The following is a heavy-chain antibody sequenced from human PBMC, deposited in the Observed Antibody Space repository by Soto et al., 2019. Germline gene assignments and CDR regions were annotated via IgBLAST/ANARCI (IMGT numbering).Heavy chain of an antibody. J-gene: IGHJ4*02. D-gene: IGHD3-22*01. V-gene: IGHV3-74*01. Sequence: EVQLVESGEGLVQPGGSRTPSVAPLGFPFGGYGMHWVAQPPGRGRVWVSRIKSDGSGTYYADSVQDRFTISRDNARNTLYLQMNSLRVEDTAVYFCARGDGDRYDGNGYLGRHWGQGTLVTVSS. CDR1: GFPFGGYG. CDR2: IKSDGSGT. CDR3: ARGDGDRYDGNGYLGRH.